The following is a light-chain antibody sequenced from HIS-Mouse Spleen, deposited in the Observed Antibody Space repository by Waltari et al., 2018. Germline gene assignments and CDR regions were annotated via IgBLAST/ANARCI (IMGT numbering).Light chain of an antibody. CDR2: EGS. CDR3: CSYAGSSTWV. CDR1: SSDVGSYNL. Sequence: QSALTQPASVSGSPGQSITISCTGPSSDVGSYNLVSWYQQPPGNAPQLMIYEGSKRPSGVSNRFSGSKSGNTASLTISGLQAEDEADYYCCSYAGSSTWVFGGGTKLTVL. V-gene: IGLV2-23*01. J-gene: IGLJ3*02.